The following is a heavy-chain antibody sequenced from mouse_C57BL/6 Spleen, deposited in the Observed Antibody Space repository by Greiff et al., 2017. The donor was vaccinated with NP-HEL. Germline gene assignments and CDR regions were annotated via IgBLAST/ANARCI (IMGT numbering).Heavy chain of an antibody. CDR1: GYTFTSYG. D-gene: IGHD3-2*02. J-gene: IGHJ2*01. V-gene: IGHV1-81*01. Sequence: LVESGAELARPGASVKLSCKASGYTFTSYGISWVKQRTGQGLEWIGEIYPRSGNTYYNEKFKGKATLTADKSSSTAYMELRSLTSEDSAVYFCARGAQATGYWGQGTTLTVSS. CDR3: ARGAQATGY. CDR2: IYPRSGNT.